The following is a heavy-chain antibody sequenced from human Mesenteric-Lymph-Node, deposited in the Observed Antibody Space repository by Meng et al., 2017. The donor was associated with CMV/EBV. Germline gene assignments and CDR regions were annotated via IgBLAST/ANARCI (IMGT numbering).Heavy chain of an antibody. CDR2: INHSGST. CDR3: ARGSSYDILTGYFDY. J-gene: IGHJ4*02. CDR1: WGSFSGYY. Sequence: QLVQVCGRLLTPSETLPFTCAVYWGSFSGYYWNWIRQSPEKVLEWIGEINHSGSTTYNPSFTSRIIISVDTSTNQISLNMSSVTAADTAVYYCARGSSYDILTGYFDYWGQGALVTVSS. D-gene: IGHD3-9*01. V-gene: IGHV4-34*01.